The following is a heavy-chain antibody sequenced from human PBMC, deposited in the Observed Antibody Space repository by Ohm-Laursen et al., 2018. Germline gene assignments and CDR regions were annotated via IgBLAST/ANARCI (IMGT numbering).Heavy chain of an antibody. CDR2: IGTSNTTI. CDR3: ARPKQWLGYFDL. J-gene: IGHJ2*01. V-gene: IGHV3-48*04. D-gene: IGHD6-19*01. Sequence: SLRLSCAASGFTFSHYSMNWVRQAPGKGPEWLSYIGTSNTTIYYADSVNGRFTISRDNAKNSLYLQMNSLRVEDMAVYYCARPKQWLGYFDLWGRGTLVTVSS. CDR1: GFTFSHYS.